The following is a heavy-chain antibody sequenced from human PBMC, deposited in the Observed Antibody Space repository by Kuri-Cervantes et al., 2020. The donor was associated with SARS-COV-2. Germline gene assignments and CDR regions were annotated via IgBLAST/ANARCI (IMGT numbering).Heavy chain of an antibody. CDR1: GGSISSYY. D-gene: IGHD6-19*01. V-gene: IGHV4-59*01. CDR2: IYYSGST. Sequence: SETLSLTCTVSGGSISSYYWSWIRQPPGKGLEWIGYIYYSGSTNYNPSLKSRVTISVDTSKNQFSLKLSSVTAADTAVYYCARDSLSGWPDDWGQGTRVTVSS. CDR3: ARDSLSGWPDD. J-gene: IGHJ4*02.